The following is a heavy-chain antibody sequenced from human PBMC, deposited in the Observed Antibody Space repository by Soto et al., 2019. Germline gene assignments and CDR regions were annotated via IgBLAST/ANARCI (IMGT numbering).Heavy chain of an antibody. V-gene: IGHV1-69*06. Sequence: QVQLVQSGAEVKKPGSSVKVSCKASGDTFTTNSLNWVRQAPGQGLEWMGGIIPVVGTTKYAQKYQDRVTITGDKSTNSAYMELSSLRSDDTAVYYCARGLLYATTDVEYWGQGTPVTVSS. CDR1: GDTFTTNS. CDR3: ARGLLYATTDVEY. J-gene: IGHJ4*02. CDR2: IIPVVGTT. D-gene: IGHD2-8*01.